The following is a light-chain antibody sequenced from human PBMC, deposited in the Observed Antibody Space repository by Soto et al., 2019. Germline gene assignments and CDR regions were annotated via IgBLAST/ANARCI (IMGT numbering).Light chain of an antibody. Sequence: DIQMTQSPSSPSASVGDRVTITCRASQSISSYLNWYQQKPGKAPKLLIYAASSLQSGVPSRFSGSGSGTDFTLPISSLQPEDFATYYCQQSYSTPWTFGQGTKVEIK. J-gene: IGKJ1*01. CDR3: QQSYSTPWT. V-gene: IGKV1-39*01. CDR1: QSISSY. CDR2: AAS.